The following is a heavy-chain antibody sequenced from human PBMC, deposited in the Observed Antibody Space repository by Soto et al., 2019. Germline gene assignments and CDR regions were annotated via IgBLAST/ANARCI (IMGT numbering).Heavy chain of an antibody. CDR3: ERSRDRGSIDF. D-gene: IGHD3-10*01. CDR1: GFSFSNYW. J-gene: IGHJ4*02. V-gene: IGHV3-74*01. CDR2: ISGDGSSI. Sequence: EMQLVESGGGLLQPGGSLRLSCAASGFSFSNYWMHWIRQAPGKGLVWVSRISGDGSSIAYADSVKGRSTISRDNAENTQHMQMISLSAEDSAVFSCERSRDRGSIDFCAQGVLVTFSS.